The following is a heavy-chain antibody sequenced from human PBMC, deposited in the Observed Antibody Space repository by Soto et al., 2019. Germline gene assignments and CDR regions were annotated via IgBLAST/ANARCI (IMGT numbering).Heavy chain of an antibody. D-gene: IGHD1-26*01. CDR2: IYYSGST. CDR3: ASATDYLWFDP. CDR1: GGSISSGDYY. Sequence: SETLSLTCTVSGGSISSGDYYWSWIRQPPGKGLEWIGYIYYSGSTYYNPSLKSRVTISVDTSKNQFSLKLSSVTAADTAVYYCASATDYLWFDPWGQGTLVTVS. V-gene: IGHV4-30-4*01. J-gene: IGHJ5*02.